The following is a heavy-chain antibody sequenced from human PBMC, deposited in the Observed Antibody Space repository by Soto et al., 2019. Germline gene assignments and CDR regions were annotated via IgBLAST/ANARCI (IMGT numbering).Heavy chain of an antibody. V-gene: IGHV1-24*01. J-gene: IGHJ6*03. CDR3: AGRGDGPDYYYYMDV. CDR1: GYTLTELS. D-gene: IGHD3-16*01. CDR2: FDPEDGET. Sequence: ASVKVSCKVSGYTLTELSMHWVRQAPGKGLEWMGGFDPEDGETIYAQKFQGRVTMTEDTSTDTAYMELSSLRSEDTAVYYCAGRGDGPDYYYYMDVWGKGTTVTVSS.